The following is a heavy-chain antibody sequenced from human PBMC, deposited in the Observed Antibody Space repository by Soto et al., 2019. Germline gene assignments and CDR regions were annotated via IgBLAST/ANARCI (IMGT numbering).Heavy chain of an antibody. Sequence: ASVKVSCKASGYTFTSYDINWVRQATGQGLEWMGWLNLNCVNTGYAQKFQGRVTMTRNTSISTAYMELSSLISEDTAVYYCARRTFSYYDILTGYDDAFDIWGQGTMVTVSS. D-gene: IGHD3-9*01. V-gene: IGHV1-8*01. CDR2: LNLNCVNT. CDR3: ARRTFSYYDILTGYDDAFDI. CDR1: GYTFTSYD. J-gene: IGHJ3*02.